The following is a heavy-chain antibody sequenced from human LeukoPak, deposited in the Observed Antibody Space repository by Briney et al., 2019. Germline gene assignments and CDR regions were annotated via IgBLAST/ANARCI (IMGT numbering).Heavy chain of an antibody. J-gene: IGHJ4*02. V-gene: IGHV3-33*01. Sequence: GGSLRLSCAASGFTFSTFGMHWVRQAPGKGPEWVAVIWYDGSKKYYIDFAEGRFTISRDNSRNTLYLQMNSLRAEDTAVYYCARGNRNYGGNPLDYWGQGTLVTVSS. D-gene: IGHD4-23*01. CDR2: IWYDGSKK. CDR1: GFTFSTFG. CDR3: ARGNRNYGGNPLDY.